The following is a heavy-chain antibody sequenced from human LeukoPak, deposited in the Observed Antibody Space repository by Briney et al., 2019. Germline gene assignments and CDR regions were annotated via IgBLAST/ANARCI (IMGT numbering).Heavy chain of an antibody. CDR2: ITGSGRST. J-gene: IGHJ6*02. D-gene: IGHD6-25*01. Sequence: PGGSLRLSCAASGFTFSSYGMRWVRQAPGKGLEWVSSITGSGRSTYYAASVKGRFTISRDNSKNTLYLQMNSLRVDDTAVYYCAKRGAGGSSDSNGSGMAVWGQGTMVTVSS. V-gene: IGHV3-23*01. CDR1: GFTFSSYG. CDR3: AKRGAGGSSDSNGSGMAV.